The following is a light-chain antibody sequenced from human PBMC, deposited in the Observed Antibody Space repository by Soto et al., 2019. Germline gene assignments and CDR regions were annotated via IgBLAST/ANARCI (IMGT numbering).Light chain of an antibody. CDR3: QQYSSSLL. V-gene: IGKV3-20*01. CDR2: GAS. J-gene: IGKJ3*01. CDR1: QSVSSSY. Sequence: EIVLTQSPGTLSLSPGERATLSCRASQSVSSSYLAWYQQKPGQAPRLLIYGASSRATGIPDRFSGSGSGTYFPLTISRLEPDYVAYYYCQQYSSSLLFGPGTKVDIK.